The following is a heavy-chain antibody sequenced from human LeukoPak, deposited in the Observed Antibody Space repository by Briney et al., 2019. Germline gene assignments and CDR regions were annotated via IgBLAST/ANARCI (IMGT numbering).Heavy chain of an antibody. CDR1: GFTFSDYY. V-gene: IGHV3-23*01. J-gene: IGHJ4*02. D-gene: IGHD3-10*01. CDR2: ISGSGGST. CDR3: AKGADYYGSGKVDY. Sequence: TGGSLRLSCAASGFTFSDYYMNWVRQAPGKGLEWVSAISGSGGSTYYADSVKGRFTISRDNSKNTLYLQMNSLRAEDTAVYYCAKGADYYGSGKVDYWGQGTLVTVSS.